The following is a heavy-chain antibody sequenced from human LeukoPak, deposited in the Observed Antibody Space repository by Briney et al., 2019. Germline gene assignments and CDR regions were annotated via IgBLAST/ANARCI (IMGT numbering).Heavy chain of an antibody. Sequence: PSETLSLTCAVYGGSFSGYYWSWIRQPPGKGLEWIGEINHSGSTNYNPSLKSRVTISVDTSKNQFSLKLSSVTAADTAVYYCARLRSGSLDYWGQGTLVTVSS. J-gene: IGHJ4*02. V-gene: IGHV4-34*01. D-gene: IGHD1-26*01. CDR1: GGSFSGYY. CDR2: INHSGST. CDR3: ARLRSGSLDY.